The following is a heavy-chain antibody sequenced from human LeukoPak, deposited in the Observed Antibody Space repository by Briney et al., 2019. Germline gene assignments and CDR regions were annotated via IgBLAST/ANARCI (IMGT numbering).Heavy chain of an antibody. J-gene: IGHJ4*02. Sequence: PGGSLRLSCAASRFTFSSYSMNWVRQAPGKGLEWVSYISSSSSTIYYADSVKGRFTISRDNAKNSLYLQMNSLRAEDTAVYYCARYSSWSRDYWGQGTLVTVSS. D-gene: IGHD6-13*01. CDR1: RFTFSSYS. CDR2: ISSSSSTI. CDR3: ARYSSWSRDY. V-gene: IGHV3-48*01.